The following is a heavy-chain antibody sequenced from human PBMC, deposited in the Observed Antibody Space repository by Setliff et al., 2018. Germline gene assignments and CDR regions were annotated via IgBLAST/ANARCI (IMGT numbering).Heavy chain of an antibody. Sequence: ASVKVSCKASGYTFTSYAMHWVRQAPGQRLEWMGWINAGNGNTKYSQKSQGRVTITRDTSASTAYMELSSLRSDDTAVYYCARVRLGLPRVDYWGQGTLVTVSS. J-gene: IGHJ4*02. CDR3: ARVRLGLPRVDY. CDR1: GYTFTSYA. D-gene: IGHD5-18*01. V-gene: IGHV1-3*01. CDR2: INAGNGNT.